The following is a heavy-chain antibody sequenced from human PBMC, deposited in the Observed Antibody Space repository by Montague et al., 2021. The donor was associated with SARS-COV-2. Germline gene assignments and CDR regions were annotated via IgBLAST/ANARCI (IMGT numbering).Heavy chain of an antibody. CDR2: IYYSGST. Sequence: SETLSLTCTVSGGSISTYYWSWIRQHPGKGLEWIGYIYYSGSTNYSPSLKSRVTISLDTSKNQFSLKLSSVTAADTAVYYCARDGYNAHQNYWYFDLWGRGTLVTVSS. J-gene: IGHJ2*01. CDR1: GGSISTYY. V-gene: IGHV4-59*12. D-gene: IGHD5-24*01. CDR3: ARDGYNAHQNYWYFDL.